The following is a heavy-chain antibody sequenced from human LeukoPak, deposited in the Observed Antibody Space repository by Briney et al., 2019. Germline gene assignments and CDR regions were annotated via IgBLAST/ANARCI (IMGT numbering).Heavy chain of an antibody. CDR2: ISSSSSTI. CDR3: ARDLGAYSSSSGRGY. CDR1: GFTFSSYS. V-gene: IGHV3-48*01. Sequence: GGSLRLSCAASGFTFSSYSMNWVRRAPGKGLEWVSYISSSSSTIYYADSVKGRFTISRDNAKNSLYLQMNSLRAEDTAVYYCARDLGAYSSSSGRGYWGQGTLVTVSS. D-gene: IGHD6-6*01. J-gene: IGHJ4*02.